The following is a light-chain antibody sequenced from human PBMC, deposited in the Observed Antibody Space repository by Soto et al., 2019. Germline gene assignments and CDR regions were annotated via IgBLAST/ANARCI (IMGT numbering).Light chain of an antibody. CDR1: TRDVGSYNL. CDR2: EVT. CDR3: CSFAGSTTLYV. V-gene: IGLV2-23*02. J-gene: IGLJ1*01. Sequence: QSVLTQPASVSGSPGQSITISCTGTTRDVGSYNLVSWYQQHPGQAPKLMIYEVTKRPSGVSNRFSGSKSGNTASLTISGLQAEDEADYYCCSFAGSTTLYVFGTGTKLTVL.